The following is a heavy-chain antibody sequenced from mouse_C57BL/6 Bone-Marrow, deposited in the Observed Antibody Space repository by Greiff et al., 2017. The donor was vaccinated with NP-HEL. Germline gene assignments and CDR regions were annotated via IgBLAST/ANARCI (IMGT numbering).Heavy chain of an antibody. CDR2: IDPNSGGT. J-gene: IGHJ2*01. V-gene: IGHV1-72*01. D-gene: IGHD1-1*01. Sequence: QVQLKQPGAELVKPGASVKLSCKASGYTFTSYWMHWVKQRPGRGLEWIGRIDPNSGGTKYNEKFKSKATLTVDKPSSTAYMQLSSLTSEDSAVYDCAREGYYGSSYDYFDYWGQGTTLTVSS. CDR1: GYTFTSYW. CDR3: AREGYYGSSYDYFDY.